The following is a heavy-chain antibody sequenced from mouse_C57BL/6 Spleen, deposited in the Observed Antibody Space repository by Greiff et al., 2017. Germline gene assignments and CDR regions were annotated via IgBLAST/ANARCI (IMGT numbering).Heavy chain of an antibody. D-gene: IGHD2-3*01. CDR2: IYPGSGST. J-gene: IGHJ2*01. CDR1: GYTFTSYW. CDR3: ARGDDGYFDD. V-gene: IGHV1-55*01. Sequence: QVQLQQPGAELVKPGASVKMSCKASGYTFTSYWITWVKQRPGQGLEWIGDIYPGSGSTNYNEKFKSKATLTVDKSSSTAYMQLSSLTSEDSAVYYCARGDDGYFDDWGKGTTLTVSS.